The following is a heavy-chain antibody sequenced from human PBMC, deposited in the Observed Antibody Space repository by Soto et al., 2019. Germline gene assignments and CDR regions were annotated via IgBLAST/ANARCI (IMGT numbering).Heavy chain of an antibody. D-gene: IGHD2-2*01. CDR1: GFTFSHNS. V-gene: IGHV3-74*01. Sequence: EVQLVESGGGLVQPGGSLRLSCAASGFTFSHNSMHWVRQVPGEGLVWVSRINSDGTDTIYADSVKGRFTISRDNAKSTLYLQMNSLRVDDTALYYCTRGGNIVPAAPASWGQGTLVIVSS. CDR3: TRGGNIVPAAPAS. J-gene: IGHJ4*02. CDR2: INSDGTDT.